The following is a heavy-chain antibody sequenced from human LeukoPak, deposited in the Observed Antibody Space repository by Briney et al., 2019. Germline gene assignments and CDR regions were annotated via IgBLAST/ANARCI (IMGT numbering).Heavy chain of an antibody. V-gene: IGHV3-9*01. CDR1: GFTFDDYA. Sequence: QTGGSLRLSCAASGFTFDDYAMHWVRQAPGKGLEWVSGISWNSGSIGYADSVKGRFTISRDNAKNSLYLQMNSLRAEDTAVYYCARSDLYYPYFDYWGQGTLVTVSS. D-gene: IGHD3-10*01. J-gene: IGHJ4*02. CDR3: ARSDLYYPYFDY. CDR2: ISWNSGSI.